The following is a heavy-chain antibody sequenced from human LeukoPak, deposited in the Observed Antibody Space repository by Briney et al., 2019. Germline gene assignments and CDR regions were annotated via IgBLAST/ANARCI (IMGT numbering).Heavy chain of an antibody. CDR2: IYYIGST. CDR3: ATDGRSYYDSGGAYYFDY. V-gene: IGHV4-38-2*01. Sequence: GALRLSCAASGLTFSDYYMSWIRQAPGKGLEWMGSIYYIGSTYYNPSLKSRVTISLDTSKNQFSLNLSSLTAADTAVYYCATDGRSYYDSGGAYYFDYWGQGTLVTVSS. D-gene: IGHD3-10*01. J-gene: IGHJ4*02. CDR1: GLTFSDYY.